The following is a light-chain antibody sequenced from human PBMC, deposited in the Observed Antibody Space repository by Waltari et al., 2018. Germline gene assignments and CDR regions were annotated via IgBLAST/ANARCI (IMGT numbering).Light chain of an antibody. CDR2: EVS. J-gene: IGLJ2*01. V-gene: IGLV2-8*01. CDR1: SSDVGGYTY. Sequence: QSALTQPPSASGSPGQSVTISCTGTSSDVGGYTYVPWFQQHPGKAPKLIIYEVSKRPSGVPDRFSGSKSGNTASLTVSGLQTEDEADYYCSSYAGSNNFVLFGGGTKLTVV. CDR3: SSYAGSNNFVL.